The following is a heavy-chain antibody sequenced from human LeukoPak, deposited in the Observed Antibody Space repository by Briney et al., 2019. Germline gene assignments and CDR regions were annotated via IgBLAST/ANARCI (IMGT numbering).Heavy chain of an antibody. CDR2: IYYTGIT. CDR3: AASSGVTLGRF. J-gene: IGHJ4*02. CDR1: GGSISSGSHY. D-gene: IGHD3-16*01. Sequence: SETLSLTCTVSGGSISSGSHYYQWIRQHPGKGLEWIGYIYYTGITSYNPSLKSRVTMSVGTSMNQVSLKVTSLTAADTAVYYCAASSGVTLGRFWGQGALVTVSS. V-gene: IGHV4-31*03.